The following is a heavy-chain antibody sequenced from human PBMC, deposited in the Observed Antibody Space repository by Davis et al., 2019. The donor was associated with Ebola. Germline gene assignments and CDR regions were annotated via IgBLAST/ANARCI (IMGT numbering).Heavy chain of an antibody. CDR3: ARMHYYGSGSYPPLDY. D-gene: IGHD3-10*01. CDR1: GFTFSSYG. V-gene: IGHV3-33*08. J-gene: IGHJ4*02. Sequence: PGGSLRLSCAASGFTFSSYGMHWVRQAPGKGLEWVAVIWYDGSNKYYADSVKGRFTISRDNSKNTLYLQMNSLRAEDTAVYYCARMHYYGSGSYPPLDYWGQGTLVTVSS. CDR2: IWYDGSNK.